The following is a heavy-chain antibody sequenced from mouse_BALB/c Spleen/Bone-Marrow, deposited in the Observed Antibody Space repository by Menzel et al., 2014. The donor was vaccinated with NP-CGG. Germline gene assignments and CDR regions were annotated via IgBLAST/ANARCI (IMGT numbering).Heavy chain of an antibody. CDR2: ISDGSSTI. CDR3: ARFDVGGY. Sequence: EVKLQESGGGLVQPGGSRKLSCAASGFTFSSFGMHWVRQAPEKGLEWVAYISDGSSTIYYADTVKGRFTIFRDNPKNTLFLQMTSLRSEDTAMYYCARFDVGGYWGQGTTLTVSS. CDR1: GFTFSSFG. J-gene: IGHJ2*01. V-gene: IGHV5-17*02.